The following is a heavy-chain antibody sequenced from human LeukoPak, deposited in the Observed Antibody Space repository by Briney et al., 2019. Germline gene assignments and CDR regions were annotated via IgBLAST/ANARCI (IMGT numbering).Heavy chain of an antibody. D-gene: IGHD3-3*01. CDR2: ISGGGGST. CDR1: GFTFSSYA. Sequence: GGSLRLSCAASGFTFSSYAMSWVRQAPGMGLEWVSAISGGGGSTYYADSVKGRFTISRDNSKNTLYLQMNSLRAEDTAVYYCAKAKGTFGVVIPHYFDYWGQGTLVTVSS. V-gene: IGHV3-23*01. CDR3: AKAKGTFGVVIPHYFDY. J-gene: IGHJ4*02.